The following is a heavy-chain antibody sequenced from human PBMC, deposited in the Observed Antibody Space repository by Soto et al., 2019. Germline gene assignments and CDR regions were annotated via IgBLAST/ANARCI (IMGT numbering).Heavy chain of an antibody. CDR1: GFTFSSYG. CDR3: AKDSHTLGSYYGMDV. V-gene: IGHV3-30*18. Sequence: GGSLRLSCAASGFTFSSYGMHWVRQAPGKGLEWVAVISYDGSNKYYADSVKGRFTISRDNSKNTLYLQMDGLRAEDTAVYYCAKDSHTLGSYYGMDVWGQGTTVTVSS. J-gene: IGHJ6*02. D-gene: IGHD6-25*01. CDR2: ISYDGSNK.